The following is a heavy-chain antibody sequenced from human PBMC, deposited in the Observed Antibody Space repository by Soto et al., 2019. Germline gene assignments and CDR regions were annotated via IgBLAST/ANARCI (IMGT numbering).Heavy chain of an antibody. CDR3: ARDPAADGYYGMDV. CDR2: ISSTSSHL. J-gene: IGHJ6*02. Sequence: EVQLVESGGGLVKPGGSLRLSCVASEFSFSTYNMNWVRQAPGKGLEWVSFISSTSSHLHYADSVKGRFTISRDNAKNPLYLQMNSLRAEDTAVYYCARDPAADGYYGMDVWGQGTTVTVSS. D-gene: IGHD6-13*01. V-gene: IGHV3-21*01. CDR1: EFSFSTYN.